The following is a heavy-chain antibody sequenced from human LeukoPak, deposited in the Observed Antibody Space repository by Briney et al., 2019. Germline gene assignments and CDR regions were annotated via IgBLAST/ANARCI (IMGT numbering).Heavy chain of an antibody. V-gene: IGHV4-30-4*01. Sequence: PSQTLSLTCTVSGGSISSGDYYWSWIRQPPGKGLEWIGYIYYSGSTHYNPSLKSRVTISVDTSKNQFSLKLSSVTAADTAVYYCAREAIVVVPAAIERWFDPWGQGTLVTVSS. J-gene: IGHJ5*02. CDR2: IYYSGST. D-gene: IGHD2-2*02. CDR1: GGSISSGDYY. CDR3: AREAIVVVPAAIERWFDP.